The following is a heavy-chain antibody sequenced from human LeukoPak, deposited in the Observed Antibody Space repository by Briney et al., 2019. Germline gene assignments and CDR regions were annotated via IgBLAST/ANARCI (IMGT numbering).Heavy chain of an antibody. V-gene: IGHV4-59*01. CDR1: GGSIRGYY. CDR2: IYSSGST. J-gene: IGHJ6*03. Sequence: SETLSLTCTVSGGSIRGYYWSWIRQPPGKGLEWIGYIYSSGSTNYNPSLKSRVTMSVDTSKNQFSLKVNSVTAADTAVYYCARVYDSGSQAYFYYMDVWGKGTTVTISS. D-gene: IGHD3-10*01. CDR3: ARVYDSGSQAYFYYMDV.